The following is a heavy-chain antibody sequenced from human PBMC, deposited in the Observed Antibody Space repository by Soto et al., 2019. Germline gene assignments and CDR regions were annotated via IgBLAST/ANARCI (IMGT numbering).Heavy chain of an antibody. D-gene: IGHD6-19*01. CDR1: GKSFSGYS. CDR2: IDDSGTA. J-gene: IGHJ4*02. CDR3: ARQPVADY. V-gene: IGHV4-34*01. Sequence: PSETLSLTCVVYGKSFSGYSWNWIRQSPGKGLEWIGDIDDSGTARYSPSLKTRVTISIDTSKREISLSLTSVTAADTAVYYCARQPVADYWGQGTLVTVSS.